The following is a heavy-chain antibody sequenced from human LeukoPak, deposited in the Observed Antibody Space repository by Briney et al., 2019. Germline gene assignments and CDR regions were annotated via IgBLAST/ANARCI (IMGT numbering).Heavy chain of an antibody. Sequence: GGSLRLSCAASGFTFSTYEMNWVRQAPGKGLEWVSCISKSGTSTNYADSVKGRFSISRDNAKKSLYLQLNSLTAEDTAVYYCARVRSSGSPLDYWGQGTLVTVSS. CDR1: GFTFSTYE. CDR3: ARVRSSGSPLDY. CDR2: ISKSGTST. V-gene: IGHV3-48*03. J-gene: IGHJ4*02. D-gene: IGHD3-10*01.